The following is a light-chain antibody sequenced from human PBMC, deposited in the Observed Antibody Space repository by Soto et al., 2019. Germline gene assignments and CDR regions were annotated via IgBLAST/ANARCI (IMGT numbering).Light chain of an antibody. V-gene: IGLV1-40*01. CDR3: QSYDSSLSGSGV. J-gene: IGLJ2*01. CDR2: GNS. CDR1: SSNIGAGYD. Sequence: QSVLTQPPSVSGAPGQRVTISCTGSSSNIGAGYDVPWYQQRPGTAPKLLIYGNSNRPSGVSDRFSGSKSGNSASLAITGLQAEDEADYYCQSYDSSLSGSGVFGGGTKVTVL.